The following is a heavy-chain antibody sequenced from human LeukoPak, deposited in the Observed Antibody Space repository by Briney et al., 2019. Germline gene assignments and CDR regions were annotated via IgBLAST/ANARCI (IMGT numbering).Heavy chain of an antibody. V-gene: IGHV1-69*04. J-gene: IGHJ5*02. Sequence: SVKVSCKASGGTFSSYAISWVRQAPGQGLEWMGRIIPILGIANYAQKFQGRVTITADKSTSTAYMELSSLRSEDTAVYYCAREGSRDGFGELFNWFDPWGQGTLVTVSS. CDR2: IIPILGIA. CDR3: AREGSRDGFGELFNWFDP. CDR1: GGTFSSYA. D-gene: IGHD3-10*01.